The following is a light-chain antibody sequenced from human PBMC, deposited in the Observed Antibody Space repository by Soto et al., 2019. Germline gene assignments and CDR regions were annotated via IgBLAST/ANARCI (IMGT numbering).Light chain of an antibody. J-gene: IGKJ1*01. CDR2: GAS. CDR1: QSVRSSY. CDR3: QQYGSKWT. V-gene: IGKV3-20*01. Sequence: EIVLTQSPGTLSLSPGERATLSCRASQSVRSSYLAWYQQKPGQAPRLLIYGASSRATGIPDRFSGSGSGTDFTLTISRLEPEDFAVYYCQQYGSKWTFGQGTKVEIK.